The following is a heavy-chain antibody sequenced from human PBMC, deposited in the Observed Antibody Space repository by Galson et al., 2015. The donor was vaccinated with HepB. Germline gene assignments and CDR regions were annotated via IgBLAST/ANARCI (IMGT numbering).Heavy chain of an antibody. CDR2: IYHSGST. J-gene: IGHJ4*02. Sequence: TLSLTCAVSGGSISSAGYSWSWIRQLPGKGLEWIGYIYHSGSTNYNPSLKSRVTISVDTSKNQFSLKLTSVTAADTAVYYCARARFADYVDSWGQGTLLTVSS. CDR1: GGSISSAGYS. V-gene: IGHV4-30-2*01. D-gene: IGHD3-3*01. CDR3: ARARFADYVDS.